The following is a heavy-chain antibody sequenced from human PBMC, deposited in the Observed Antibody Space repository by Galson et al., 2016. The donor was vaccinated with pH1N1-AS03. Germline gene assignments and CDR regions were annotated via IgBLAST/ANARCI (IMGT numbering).Heavy chain of an antibody. CDR3: ARDVGMTTVIIPGY. J-gene: IGHJ4*02. V-gene: IGHV4-39*07. CDR2: MYYSGST. CDR1: GGSISRSSYY. Sequence: ETLSLTCPVSGGSISRSSYYWGWIRQPPGKGLEWIGSMYYSGSTYYNPSLKSRVTISVDTSKNQFSLRLTSVTAADTAVYYCARDVGMTTVIIPGYGGQGTLVTVSS. D-gene: IGHD4-23*01.